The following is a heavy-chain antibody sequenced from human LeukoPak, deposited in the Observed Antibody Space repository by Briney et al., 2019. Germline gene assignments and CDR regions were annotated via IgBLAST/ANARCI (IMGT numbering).Heavy chain of an antibody. CDR1: GYTFTSYA. D-gene: IGHD6-19*01. Sequence: ASVKVSCKASGYTFTSYAISWVRQAPGQGLDWMGWISLYNAKTNYAQKLQGRVTMTTDTSTSTAYMELTSLRSDDTAVYYCARLGVAGDPSSAEYLQHWGQGTLVTVSS. V-gene: IGHV1-18*01. CDR3: ARLGVAGDPSSAEYLQH. CDR2: ISLYNAKT. J-gene: IGHJ1*01.